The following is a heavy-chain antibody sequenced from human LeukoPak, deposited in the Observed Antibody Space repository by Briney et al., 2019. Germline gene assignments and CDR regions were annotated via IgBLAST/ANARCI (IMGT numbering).Heavy chain of an antibody. J-gene: IGHJ3*02. V-gene: IGHV3-30*04. Sequence: GGSLRLSCAASGVTFSSYAMHWVRQAPGKGLEWVAVISYDGSNKYYADSVKGRFTMSRDNAKKSLYLQMNSLRAEDTAVYYCARAKYDSSGKYYSGFDIWGQGTMVTVSS. CDR1: GVTFSSYA. CDR2: ISYDGSNK. D-gene: IGHD3-22*01. CDR3: ARAKYDSSGKYYSGFDI.